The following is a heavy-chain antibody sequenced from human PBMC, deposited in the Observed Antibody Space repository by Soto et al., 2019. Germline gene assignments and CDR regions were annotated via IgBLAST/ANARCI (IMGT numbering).Heavy chain of an antibody. CDR1: GGTFRSYS. CDR2: IIPIFDIT. D-gene: IGHD3-22*01. J-gene: IGHJ6*02. CDR3: ARPDEGGYSSDHHYYYALDV. V-gene: IGHV1-69*13. Sequence: SVKVSCKASGGTFRSYSISWVRQAPGQGLEWMGGIIPIFDITNYAQKFQGRVTITADESTSTAYMELSSLGSDDTAVYYCARPDEGGYSSDHHYYYALDVWGQGTTVTVSS.